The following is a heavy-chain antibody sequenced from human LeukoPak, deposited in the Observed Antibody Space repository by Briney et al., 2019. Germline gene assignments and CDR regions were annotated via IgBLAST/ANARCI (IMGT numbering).Heavy chain of an antibody. J-gene: IGHJ4*02. V-gene: IGHV3-74*03. CDR1: GFTFSSYW. CDR2: INGDGSDT. D-gene: IGHD2-15*01. Sequence: GGSLRLSCAASGFTFSSYWLHWVRQVPGKGLVWVSHINGDGSDTKYADSEKGRFTISRDNAKNTLYLQLNSLRAEDTAVYYCARGGGGYFDLWGQGTLVTVSS. CDR3: ARGGGGYFDL.